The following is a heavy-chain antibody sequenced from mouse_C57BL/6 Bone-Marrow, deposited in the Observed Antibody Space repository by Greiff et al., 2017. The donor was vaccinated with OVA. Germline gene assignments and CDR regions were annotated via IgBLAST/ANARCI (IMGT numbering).Heavy chain of an antibody. V-gene: IGHV1-82*01. CDR1: GYAFSSSW. Sequence: QVQLQQSGPELVKPGASVKISCKASGYAFSSSWMNWVKQRPGKGLEWIGRIYPGDGDTNYNGKFKGKATLTADKSSSTAYMQLSSLTSEDSAVYFCARSPFYSVYAMDYWGQGTSVTVSS. D-gene: IGHD2-12*01. J-gene: IGHJ4*01. CDR2: IYPGDGDT. CDR3: ARSPFYSVYAMDY.